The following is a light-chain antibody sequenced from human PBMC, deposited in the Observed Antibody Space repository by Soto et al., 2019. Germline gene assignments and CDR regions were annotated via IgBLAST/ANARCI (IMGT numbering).Light chain of an antibody. CDR2: GAS. CDR3: QQYGRSRT. Sequence: DIVLTQSPGTLSLSPGDRATLSCRASQTVTNNYLAWYQQRPGLAPRLLIYGASSRATGIPDRFSGSGSGTVFTLTISRLEPEDFAVYYCQQYGRSRTFGQGTKVDI. CDR1: QTVTNNY. J-gene: IGKJ1*01. V-gene: IGKV3-20*01.